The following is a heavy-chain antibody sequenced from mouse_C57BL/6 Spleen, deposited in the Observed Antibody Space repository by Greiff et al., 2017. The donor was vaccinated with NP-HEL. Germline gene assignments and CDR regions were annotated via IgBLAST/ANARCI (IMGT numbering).Heavy chain of an antibody. V-gene: IGHV1-58*01. J-gene: IGHJ4*01. CDR1: GYTFTSYG. CDR3: ASQIYYGNIDYAMDS. D-gene: IGHD2-1*01. CDR2: IYIGNGYT. Sequence: VQLKQSGAELVRPGSSVKMFCKTSGYTFTSYGINWVKQRPGQGLEWIGYIYIGNGYTEYNEKFKGKATLTSDTSSSTAYMQLSSLTSEDSAIYFCASQIYYGNIDYAMDSWGQGTSVTVSS.